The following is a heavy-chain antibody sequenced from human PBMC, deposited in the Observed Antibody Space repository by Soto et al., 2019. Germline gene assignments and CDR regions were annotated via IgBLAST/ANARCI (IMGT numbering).Heavy chain of an antibody. Sequence: ASVKVSCKASGYTFTAYSMHWVRQAPGQGLEWIGWFNPNSGDTVYAEKFQGRVTLTRDTSISTAYMELSSLRSDDTALYYCAREASAVLALDYSGPGTLVTLSS. J-gene: IGHJ4*02. V-gene: IGHV1-2*02. CDR3: AREASAVLALDY. CDR2: FNPNSGDT. CDR1: GYTFTAYS. D-gene: IGHD6-19*01.